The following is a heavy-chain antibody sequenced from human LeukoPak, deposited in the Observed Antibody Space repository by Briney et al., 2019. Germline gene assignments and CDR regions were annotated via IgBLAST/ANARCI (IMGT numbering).Heavy chain of an antibody. J-gene: IGHJ4*02. V-gene: IGHV4-59*01. CDR1: GGSISSYY. D-gene: IGHD4-23*01. CDR2: IYYSGNT. CDR3: ARAYGGNSMYDY. Sequence: SETLSLTCTVSGGSISSYYWSWIRQPPGKGLEWIGYIYYSGNTNYNPSLKSRVTISVDTSKNQFSLKLSSVTAADTAVYYCARAYGGNSMYDYWGQGTLVTVSS.